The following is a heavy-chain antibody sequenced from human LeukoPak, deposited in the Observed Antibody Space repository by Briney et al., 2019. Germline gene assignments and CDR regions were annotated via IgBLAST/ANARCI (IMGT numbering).Heavy chain of an antibody. V-gene: IGHV3-48*01. Sequence: PGGSLRLSCAASGFTFSSYSMNWVRQAPGKGLEWVSYISSSSSTIYYADSVKGRFTISRDNAKNSLYLQMNSLRAEDTAVYYCARVSYRHCGGDCYMGDYWGQGTLVTVSS. CDR1: GFTFSSYS. CDR2: ISSSSSTI. D-gene: IGHD2-21*01. CDR3: ARVSYRHCGGDCYMGDY. J-gene: IGHJ4*02.